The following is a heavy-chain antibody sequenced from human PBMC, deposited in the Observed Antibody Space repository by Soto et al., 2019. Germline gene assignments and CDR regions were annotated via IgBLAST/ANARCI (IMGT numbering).Heavy chain of an antibody. CDR1: GGTFSSYS. CDR3: ASQYGGSGSSSRLGYYYYGLDV. V-gene: IGHV1-69*12. D-gene: IGHD3-10*01. J-gene: IGHJ6*01. Sequence: QVQLVQSGAEVKKPGSSVKVFCKASGGTFSSYSISWVRQAPGQGLEWMGGIIPSFGTADYAQRFQGRVTITEDESTSTAYMELSSLRSEDTAVYYCASQYGGSGSSSRLGYYYYGLDVW. CDR2: IIPSFGTA.